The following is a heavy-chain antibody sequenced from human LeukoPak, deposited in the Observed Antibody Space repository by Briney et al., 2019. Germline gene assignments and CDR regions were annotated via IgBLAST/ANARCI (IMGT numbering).Heavy chain of an antibody. V-gene: IGHV1-2*02. J-gene: IGHJ3*02. CDR3: ARDGVYSTNFDAFDI. Sequence: ASVKVSCKASGYTFTAYYLRWVRQAPGQGLEWMGWISPNSGATSYAQSFQGRVTMTRDTSISTVYLEVRGLRSDDTAVYYCARDGVYSTNFDAFDIWGQGTVVTVSS. D-gene: IGHD6-13*01. CDR1: GYTFTAYY. CDR2: ISPNSGAT.